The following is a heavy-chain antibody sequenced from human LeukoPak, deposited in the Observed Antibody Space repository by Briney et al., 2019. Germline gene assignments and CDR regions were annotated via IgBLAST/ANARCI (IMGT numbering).Heavy chain of an antibody. D-gene: IGHD5-12*01. CDR1: GGTFSSYA. J-gene: IGHJ4*02. CDR2: IIPIFGTA. Sequence: ASVKVSCKACGGTFSSYAISWVRQAPGQGLEWMGGIIPIFGTANYAQKFQGRVTITADESTSTAYMELSSLRSEDTAVYYCARSTAYGGYLGIDYYFDYWGQGTLVTVSS. V-gene: IGHV1-69*13. CDR3: ARSTAYGGYLGIDYYFDY.